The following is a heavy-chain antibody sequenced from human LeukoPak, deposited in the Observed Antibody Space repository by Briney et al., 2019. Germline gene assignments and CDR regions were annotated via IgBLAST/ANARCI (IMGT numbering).Heavy chain of an antibody. Sequence: SETLSLICTVSGVSLSSYHWSWTRQPPGKGLEWIGYIYYSGSTNYNPSLKSRVTISVDTSKNQFSLKLSSVTAADTAVYYCARGLITMIVQDWGEGRMPSVSS. CDR1: GVSLSSYH. D-gene: IGHD3-22*01. V-gene: IGHV4-59*08. CDR2: IYYSGST. J-gene: IGHJ4*02. CDR3: ARGLITMIVQD.